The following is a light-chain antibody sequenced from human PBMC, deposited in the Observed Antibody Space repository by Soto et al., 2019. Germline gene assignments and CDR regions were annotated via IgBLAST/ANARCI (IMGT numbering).Light chain of an antibody. CDR3: QSYDSSLSGWV. J-gene: IGLJ3*02. CDR2: VNN. Sequence: QSVLTQPPSVSGAPGQRVTISCTGSSSNIGTGYDVHWYQQLPGTAPKLLIYVNNNRPSGVPDRFSGSKSGTSASLAITGLQAEDEAEYYCQSYDSSLSGWVFGGGTKVTVL. CDR1: SSNIGTGYD. V-gene: IGLV1-40*01.